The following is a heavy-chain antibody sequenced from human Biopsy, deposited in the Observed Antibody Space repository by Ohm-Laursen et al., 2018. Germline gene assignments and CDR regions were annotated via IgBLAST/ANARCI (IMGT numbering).Heavy chain of an antibody. J-gene: IGHJ3*02. V-gene: IGHV4-59*08. CDR2: ISYSGST. D-gene: IGHD6-19*01. CDR3: AKHGSGWTGDDALHI. CDR1: GGSISGSS. Sequence: TLSLTCTVSGGSISGSSWSWIRQAPGRGLDWVGYISYSGSTSNNPSLKSRITISVDTSKNQISLKVTSVTAADTAVYYCAKHGSGWTGDDALHIWGQGTMVTVSS.